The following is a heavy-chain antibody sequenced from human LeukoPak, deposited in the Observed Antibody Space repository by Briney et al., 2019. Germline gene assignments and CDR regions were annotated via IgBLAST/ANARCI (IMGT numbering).Heavy chain of an antibody. D-gene: IGHD3-16*01. J-gene: IGHJ4*02. CDR1: GFIVNKLY. V-gene: IGHV3-53*01. CDR3: AGAEYYGSSIDY. CDR2: IYRSGDT. Sequence: GGSLRLSCAASGFIVNKLYMNWVRQAPGKGLEWVSIIYRSGDTYYGDSVKGRFTISRDSSKNTLHLQMNSLRVEDTAIYYCAGAEYYGSSIDYWGQGTLVAVSS.